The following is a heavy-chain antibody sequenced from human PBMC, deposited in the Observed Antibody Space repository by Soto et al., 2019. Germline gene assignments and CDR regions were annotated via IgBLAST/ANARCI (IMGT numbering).Heavy chain of an antibody. CDR3: AKEGWPPDDAFDI. D-gene: IGHD6-19*01. V-gene: IGHV3-23*01. CDR1: GFTFISYA. CDR2: ISGSGGST. J-gene: IGHJ3*02. Sequence: LRLSCAASGFTFISYAMSWVRQSPGKGLEWVSAISGSGGSTYYADSVKGRFTISRDNSKNTLYLQMNSLRAEDTAVYYCAKEGWPPDDAFDIWGQGTMVTVSS.